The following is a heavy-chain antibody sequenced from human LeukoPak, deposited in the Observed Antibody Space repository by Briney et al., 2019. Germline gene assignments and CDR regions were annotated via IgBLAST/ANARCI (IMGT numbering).Heavy chain of an antibody. D-gene: IGHD4-17*01. CDR3: TTGGSVITVTRSYDF. CDR1: GFIFSGAW. CDR2: IKSKADGETT. Sequence: PGGSLRLSCAASGFIFSGAWMNWVRQAPGKGLEWVGRIKSKADGETTDYAAPVQGRFIVSRDDSTATLYLQMNSLQTEDTAVYYCTTGGSVITVTRSYDFWGQGTLVTVSS. J-gene: IGHJ4*02. V-gene: IGHV3-15*07.